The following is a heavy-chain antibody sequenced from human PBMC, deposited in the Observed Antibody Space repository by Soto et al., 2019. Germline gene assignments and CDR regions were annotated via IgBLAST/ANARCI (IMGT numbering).Heavy chain of an antibody. V-gene: IGHV5-51*01. CDR2: FHPGESDT. CDR1: GYSFTTYW. CDR3: ARHEATYYNFYGMDV. J-gene: IGHJ6*02. Sequence: PGESLKISCESHGYSFTTYWITWVRQKPGKDLEWVGSFHPGESDTRYSPSFQGQVTISADRSLATAYLQWSSLQAADTAIYYCARHEATYYNFYGMDVWGQGTTVTVSS.